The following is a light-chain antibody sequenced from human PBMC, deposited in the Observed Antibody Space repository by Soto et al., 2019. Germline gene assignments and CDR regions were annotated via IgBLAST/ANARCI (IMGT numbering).Light chain of an antibody. V-gene: IGKV1-5*01. J-gene: IGKJ2*01. CDR1: QSISTW. CDR3: QQYNRYPT. CDR2: DAS. Sequence: DIQMTQSPSTLSASVGDRVTITCRASQSISTWLAWYQQKPGKAPKLLIYDASTLESGVPSRFSGSGSGIEFTLNISSLQTVEFATYYCQQYNRYPTFGQGTKLEIQ.